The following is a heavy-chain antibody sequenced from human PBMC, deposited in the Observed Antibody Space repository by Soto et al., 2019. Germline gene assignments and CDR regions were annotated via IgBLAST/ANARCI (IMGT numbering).Heavy chain of an antibody. CDR1: RGSLSNGDYY. Sequence: LTLTCTVSRGSLSNGDYYRTWIRKPTGRSMEWSGYIYYSGSADNNPSLKSRVSFSLDTSKNQCSMRLSSVTYADTTVYYCARNSVGISAATMIDSWGQGTRVTVSS. CDR2: IYYSGSA. CDR3: ARNSVGISAATMIDS. J-gene: IGHJ4*02. V-gene: IGHV4-30-4*01. D-gene: IGHD6-13*01.